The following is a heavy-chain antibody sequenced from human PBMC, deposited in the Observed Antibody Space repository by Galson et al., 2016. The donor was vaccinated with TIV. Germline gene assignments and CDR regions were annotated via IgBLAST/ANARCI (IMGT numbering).Heavy chain of an antibody. J-gene: IGHJ4*02. Sequence: SLRLSCAASGFTFSSYWMSWVRQAPGKGLEWVANIKQDGSEKYYVDSVKGRFTISRDNAKNSLFLQMNSLRAEGRASYYCARDFPPGYGSSFNDYWGQGTLVTVSS. CDR1: GFTFSSYW. D-gene: IGHD6-13*01. CDR3: ARDFPPGYGSSFNDY. CDR2: IKQDGSEK. V-gene: IGHV3-7*01.